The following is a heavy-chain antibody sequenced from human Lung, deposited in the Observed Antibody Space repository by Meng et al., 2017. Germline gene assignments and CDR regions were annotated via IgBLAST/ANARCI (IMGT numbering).Heavy chain of an antibody. Sequence: GGSLRLSCAASGFTFSSYRMNWVRQAPGKGREWVSSISSSSSYKDYADSVKGRFTISRDNAKDSLYLQMNSLRAEDTAVYYCASLDDIYYDYGMDVGGQGTMVTVSS. CDR2: ISSSSSYK. CDR1: GFTFSSYR. V-gene: IGHV3-21*01. D-gene: IGHD3/OR15-3a*01. CDR3: ASLDDIYYDYGMDV. J-gene: IGHJ6*02.